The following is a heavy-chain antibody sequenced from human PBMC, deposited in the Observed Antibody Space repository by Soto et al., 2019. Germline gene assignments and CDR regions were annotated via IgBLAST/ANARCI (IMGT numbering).Heavy chain of an antibody. V-gene: IGHV1-18*01. J-gene: IGHJ6*02. CDR1: GYTFTSYG. Sequence: ASVKVSCKASGYTFTSYGLSWVRQAPGQGLEWMGWINGYTGNTNYAQKFQGRDTMTTDTSTNTAYLDLWTLISDDTGAYYCARSWVTGKGGIDVWGQGTTVTISS. D-gene: IGHD3-16*01. CDR3: ARSWVTGKGGIDV. CDR2: INGYTGNT.